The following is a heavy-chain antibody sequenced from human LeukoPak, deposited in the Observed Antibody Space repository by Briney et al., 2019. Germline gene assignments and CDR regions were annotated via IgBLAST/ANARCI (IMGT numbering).Heavy chain of an antibody. CDR1: GYTFTSYD. CDR2: ISAYNGNT. D-gene: IGHD5-24*01. V-gene: IGHV1-18*01. Sequence: ASVKVSCKASGYTFTSYDINWVRQATGQGLEWMGWISAYNGNTNYAQKLQGRVTMTTDTSTSTAYMELRSLRSDDTAVYYCAREPSPGDGYYVVDYWGQGTLVTVSS. CDR3: AREPSPGDGYYVVDY. J-gene: IGHJ4*02.